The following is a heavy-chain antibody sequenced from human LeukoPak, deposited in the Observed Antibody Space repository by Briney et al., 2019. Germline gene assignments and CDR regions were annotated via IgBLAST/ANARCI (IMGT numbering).Heavy chain of an antibody. D-gene: IGHD3-3*01. Sequence: SCKVSGYTFTDYYMHWVQQAPGKGLEWMGLVDPEDGETIYAEKFQGRVTINADTSTDTAYMEPSSLRSEDTAVYYCATIPYYDFWLPRLAIDYWGQGTLVTVSS. V-gene: IGHV1-69-2*01. CDR2: VDPEDGET. J-gene: IGHJ4*02. CDR1: GYTFTDYY. CDR3: ATIPYYDFWLPRLAIDY.